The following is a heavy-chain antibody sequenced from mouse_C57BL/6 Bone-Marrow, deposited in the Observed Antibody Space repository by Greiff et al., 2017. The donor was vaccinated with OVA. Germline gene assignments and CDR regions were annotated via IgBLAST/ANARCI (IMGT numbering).Heavy chain of an antibody. CDR2: ISDGGSYT. J-gene: IGHJ1*03. D-gene: IGHD1-1*01. V-gene: IGHV5-4*01. CDR1: GFTFSSYA. Sequence: EVNLVESGGGLVKPGGSLKLSCAASGFTFSSYAMSWVRQTPEKRLEWVATISDGGSYTYYPDNVKGRFTISRDNAKNNLYLQMSHLKSEDTAMYYCARDYYGSSYSTGYFDVWGTGTTVTVSS. CDR3: ARDYYGSSYSTGYFDV.